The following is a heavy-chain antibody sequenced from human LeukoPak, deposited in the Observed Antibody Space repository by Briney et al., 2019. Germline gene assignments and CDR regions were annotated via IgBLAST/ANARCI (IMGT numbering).Heavy chain of an antibody. J-gene: IGHJ4*02. CDR3: ARGPDEYQLFNFDY. CDR1: GGSFSGYY. CDR2: INHSGST. Sequence: SETLSLTCAVYGGSFSGYYWSWIRQPPGQGLEWIGEINHSGSTNYNPSLKSRVTISVDTSKNQFSLKLSSVTAADTAVYYCARGPDEYQLFNFDYWGQGTLVTVSS. V-gene: IGHV4-34*01. D-gene: IGHD2-2*01.